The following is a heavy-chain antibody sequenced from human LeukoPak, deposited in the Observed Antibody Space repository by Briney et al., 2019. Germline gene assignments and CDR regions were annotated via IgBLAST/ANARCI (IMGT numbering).Heavy chain of an antibody. D-gene: IGHD6-19*01. Sequence: PGRSLRLSCAASGFTFDDYAMHWVRQAPGKGLEWVSGISWNSGSIAYADSVKDRFTISRDNAKNSLYLQMNSLRAEDTALYYCAKDNGAVAGTYFDYWGQGTLVTVSS. CDR3: AKDNGAVAGTYFDY. CDR1: GFTFDDYA. V-gene: IGHV3-9*01. CDR2: ISWNSGSI. J-gene: IGHJ4*02.